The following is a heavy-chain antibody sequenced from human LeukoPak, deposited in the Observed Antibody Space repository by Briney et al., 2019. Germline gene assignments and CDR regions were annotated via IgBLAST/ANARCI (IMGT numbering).Heavy chain of an antibody. V-gene: IGHV3-15*01. Sequence: GGSLRLSCAASGFTFSNAWMSWVRQAPGKGLEWVGRIKSKTGGGTTDYAAPVKGRFTISRDDSKNTLYLQMNSLKTEDTAVYYCTTGGYDFWSGYYGYYYYMDVWGKGTTVTVSS. CDR1: GFTFSNAW. D-gene: IGHD3-3*01. J-gene: IGHJ6*03. CDR2: IKSKTGGGTT. CDR3: TTGGYDFWSGYYGYYYYMDV.